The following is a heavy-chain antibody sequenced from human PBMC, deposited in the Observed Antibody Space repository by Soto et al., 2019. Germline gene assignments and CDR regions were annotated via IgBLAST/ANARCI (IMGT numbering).Heavy chain of an antibody. CDR3: AKLPNWNDYYYYYMDV. CDR2: INPSGGTT. V-gene: IGHV3-23*01. Sequence: PGGSLRLSCATSGFTFTSYGMSWVRQAPGKGLEWVASINPSGGTTHYADYVRGRFTVSRDNSKNTLYLQMSSLRAGDTALYYCAKLPNWNDYYYYYMDVWGKGTTVTVSS. CDR1: GFTFTSYG. J-gene: IGHJ6*03. D-gene: IGHD1-1*01.